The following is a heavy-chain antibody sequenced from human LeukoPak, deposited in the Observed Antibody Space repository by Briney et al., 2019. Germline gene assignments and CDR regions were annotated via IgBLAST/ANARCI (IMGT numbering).Heavy chain of an antibody. CDR3: LRGDRRDY. Sequence: GGSLRLSCAASGFTFSNFGMSWVRQAPGKGLEWVSVISGSGGSTYYADSVKGRFIISRDNAKDSLYLQMNSLRVEDTAVYYCLRGDRRDYWGQGTLVTVSS. CDR1: GFTFSNFG. CDR2: ISGSGGST. J-gene: IGHJ4*02. V-gene: IGHV3-23*01.